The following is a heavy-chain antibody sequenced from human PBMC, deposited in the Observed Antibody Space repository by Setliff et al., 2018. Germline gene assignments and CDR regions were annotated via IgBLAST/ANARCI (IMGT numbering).Heavy chain of an antibody. J-gene: IGHJ4*02. V-gene: IGHV1-69*02. CDR1: GGTFSSYT. Sequence: SVKVSCKASGGTFSSYTISWVRQAPGQGLEWVGRIIPILGIANYAQKFQGRVTITADKSTSTAYMELSSLRSEDTAVYYCARLSSGYCSGGSCPAGYDYWGQGTLVTVSS. D-gene: IGHD2-15*01. CDR2: IIPILGIA. CDR3: ARLSSGYCSGGSCPAGYDY.